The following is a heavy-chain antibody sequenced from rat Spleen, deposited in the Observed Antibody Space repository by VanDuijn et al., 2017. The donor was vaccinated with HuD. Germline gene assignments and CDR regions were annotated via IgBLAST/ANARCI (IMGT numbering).Heavy chain of an antibody. D-gene: IGHD4-6*01. CDR1: GFTFSNYD. J-gene: IGHJ3*01. Sequence: EVQLVESGGGLVQPGRSLKLSCAASGFTFSNYDMAWVRQAPTKGLEWVATISYDGSSTYYRDSVKGRFTISRDNTKNTLYLKLNSLTSEDTATYYCTRGSLGSGRLNWFVYWGQGTLVTVSS. V-gene: IGHV5-29*01. CDR2: ISYDGSST. CDR3: TRGSLGSGRLNWFVY.